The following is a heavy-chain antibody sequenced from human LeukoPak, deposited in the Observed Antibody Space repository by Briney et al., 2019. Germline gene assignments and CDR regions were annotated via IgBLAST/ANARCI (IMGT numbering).Heavy chain of an antibody. CDR3: ARDSVYAISLNYYYYYMDV. J-gene: IGHJ6*03. Sequence: ASVKVSCKASGYTFTSYGISWVRQAPGQGLEWMGWISAYNGNTNYAQKLQGRVTMTTDTSTSTAYMELRSLRSDDTAVYYCARDSVYAISLNYYYYYMDVWGKGTTVTVSS. CDR2: ISAYNGNT. D-gene: IGHD2-8*01. V-gene: IGHV1-18*01. CDR1: GYTFTSYG.